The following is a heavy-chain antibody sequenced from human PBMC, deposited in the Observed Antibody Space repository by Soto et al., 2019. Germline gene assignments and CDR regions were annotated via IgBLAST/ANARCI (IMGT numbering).Heavy chain of an antibody. V-gene: IGHV3-33*01. CDR3: ARSSGGYNDVYGGN. Sequence: QVQLVESGGGVVQPGRSLRLSCAASGFTFSSYGMHWVRQAPGKGLEWVAVIWYDGSNKYYADSVKGRFTISRENSKNTLYLQMNSLRAEDTAVYYCARSSGGYNDVYGGNWGQGTLVTVSS. CDR1: GFTFSSYG. D-gene: IGHD5-18*01. CDR2: IWYDGSNK. J-gene: IGHJ4*02.